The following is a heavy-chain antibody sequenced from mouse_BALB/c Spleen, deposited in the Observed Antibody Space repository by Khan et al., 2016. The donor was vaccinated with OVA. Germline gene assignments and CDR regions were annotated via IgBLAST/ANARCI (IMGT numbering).Heavy chain of an antibody. V-gene: IGHV1-4*01. CDR1: GYTFSSYT. CDR3: VRDGAYHRNDGWFAY. CDR2: INPNNGYT. Sequence: VQLQQSGAELARPGASVKMSGKTSGYTFSSYTIHWIKLRPGQGLEWIGYINPNNGYTNYNQKFKDKATLTADKSSTTVYMQLSSLTSDDSAMYNCVRDGAYHRNDGWFAYWGQGTLVTVSA. D-gene: IGHD2-14*01. J-gene: IGHJ3*01.